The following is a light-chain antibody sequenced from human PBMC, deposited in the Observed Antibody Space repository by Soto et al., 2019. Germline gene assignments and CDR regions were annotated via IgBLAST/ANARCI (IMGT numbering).Light chain of an antibody. CDR1: SSDVGGYNY. V-gene: IGLV2-14*01. Sequence: QSALTQPASVSGSPGQSITISCTGTSSDVGGYNYVSWYQQHPGKAPKLMIYEVSNGPSGVSNRFSGSKSGNTASLTISGLQAEDEADYYCSSYTTISTLEVFGGGTKLTVL. CDR2: EVS. J-gene: IGLJ3*02. CDR3: SSYTTISTLEV.